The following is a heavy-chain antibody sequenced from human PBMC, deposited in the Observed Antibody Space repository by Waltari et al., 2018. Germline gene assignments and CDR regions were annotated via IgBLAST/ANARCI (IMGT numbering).Heavy chain of an antibody. Sequence: VQLQESGPGLVEPSPTLSLTCTVSNGSISSGSVYWSLIRQRAGKGLEWIGHLYTTGSTNYNPSLESRVTISADTSKNQFSLKLTSVTAADSAVYFCARTGTVVVVPTAKGAFHIWGQGTAVTVSS. CDR2: LYTTGST. CDR3: ARTGTVVVVPTAKGAFHI. CDR1: NGSISSGSVY. D-gene: IGHD2-15*01. V-gene: IGHV4-61*02. J-gene: IGHJ3*02.